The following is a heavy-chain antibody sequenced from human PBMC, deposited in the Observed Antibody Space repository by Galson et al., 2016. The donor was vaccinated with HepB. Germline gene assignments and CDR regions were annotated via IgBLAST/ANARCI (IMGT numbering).Heavy chain of an antibody. Sequence: SLRLSCAASGFIFSSYSMHWVRQAPGKGLEWVAVISGAGSVNFYADSVKGRFTISRDNSKNTLYLQMNSLRLEDTAVYYCARDDDYVWGTYRYTRTVPQYYFDYWGQGTLVTVSS. D-gene: IGHD3-16*02. CDR1: GFIFSSYS. J-gene: IGHJ4*02. V-gene: IGHV3-30-3*01. CDR2: ISGAGSVN. CDR3: ARDDDYVWGTYRYTRTVPQYYFDY.